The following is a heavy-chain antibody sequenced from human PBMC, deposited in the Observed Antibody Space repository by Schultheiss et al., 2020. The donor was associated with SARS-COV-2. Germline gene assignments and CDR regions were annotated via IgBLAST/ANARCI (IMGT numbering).Heavy chain of an antibody. CDR1: GFTFSSYS. CDR2: ISSSSSYI. J-gene: IGHJ6*02. V-gene: IGHV3-21*01. D-gene: IGHD3-3*01. CDR3: ARSLYHYDFWSVYYTSGGGYYYGMDV. Sequence: WGSLRLSCAASGFTFSSYSMNWVRQAPGKGLEWVSSISSSSSYIYYADSVKGRFTISRDNAKNSLYLQMNSLRAEDTAVYYCARSLYHYDFWSVYYTSGGGYYYGMDVWGQGTTVTVSS.